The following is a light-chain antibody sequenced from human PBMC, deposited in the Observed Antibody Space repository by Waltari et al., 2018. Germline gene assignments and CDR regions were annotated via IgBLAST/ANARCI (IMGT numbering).Light chain of an antibody. V-gene: IGLV6-57*03. CDR3: QSYDSNNPWV. Sequence: NFMLAQPHSVSESPGKTVTVSCTRSSGSIASNYVQWHQQRPGSAPTTVIYGDDQRPSWVPERFSGSIDSSSNSASLSLSGLKTEDEADYYCQSYDSNNPWVFGGGTKLTVL. CDR2: GDD. CDR1: SGSIASNY. J-gene: IGLJ3*02.